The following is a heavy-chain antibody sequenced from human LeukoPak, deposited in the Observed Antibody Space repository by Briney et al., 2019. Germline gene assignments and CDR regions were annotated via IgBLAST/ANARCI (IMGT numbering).Heavy chain of an antibody. V-gene: IGHV3-74*01. D-gene: IGHD6-19*01. Sequence: PGWSVRLSFASCVFIFSRYRLHWVRQPPGKGLVWVSRINSDGSSTSYADSVKGIFTISRDNAKNTLYLQMNSLRAEDTAVYYCARACVIAVAGIPDYWGQGTLVTVSS. CDR3: ARACVIAVAGIPDY. CDR2: INSDGSST. J-gene: IGHJ4*02. CDR1: VFIFSRYR.